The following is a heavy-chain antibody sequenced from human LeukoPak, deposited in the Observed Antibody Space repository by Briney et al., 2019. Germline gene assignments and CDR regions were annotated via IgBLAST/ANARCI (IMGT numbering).Heavy chain of an antibody. J-gene: IGHJ6*03. CDR1: GGSISSGGYY. V-gene: IGHV4-30-2*01. CDR2: IYHSGST. CDR3: ARDHYYYYCMDV. Sequence: SETLSLTCTVSGGSISSGGYYWSWIRQPPGKGLEWIGYIYHSGSTYYNPSLKSRVTISVDRSKNQFSLKLSSVTAADTAVYYCARDHYYYYCMDVWGKGTTVTVSS.